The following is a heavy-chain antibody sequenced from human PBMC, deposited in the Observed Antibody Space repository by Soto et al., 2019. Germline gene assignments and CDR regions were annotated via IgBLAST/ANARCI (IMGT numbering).Heavy chain of an antibody. CDR3: GALCRSTWCYGMDV. CDR2: IFYTGST. V-gene: IGHV4-59*01. D-gene: IGHD2-2*01. Sequence: SETLSLTCTVSGGSTSSYSWSWIRQPPGKGLEWIGDIFYTGSTNYNPSLKSRVTISVDTSKNQFSLKLSSVTAADTAVYYCGALCRSTWCYGMDVWGQGTTVIVSS. CDR1: GGSTSSYS. J-gene: IGHJ6*02.